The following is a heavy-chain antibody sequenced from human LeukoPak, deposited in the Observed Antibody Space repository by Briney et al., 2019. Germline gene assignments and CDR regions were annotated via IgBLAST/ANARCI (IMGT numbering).Heavy chain of an antibody. CDR2: ISSSGSNI. J-gene: IGHJ5*02. CDR1: GFTFSSYE. D-gene: IGHD6-13*01. Sequence: GGSLRLSCAASGFTFSSYEMNWVRQAPGKGLEWVSYISSSGSNIYYADSVKGRFTISRDNAKNSLYLQMNSLRAEDTAVYYCARVVGIAAAGTWFDPWGQGTLVTVSS. CDR3: ARVVGIAAAGTWFDP. V-gene: IGHV3-48*03.